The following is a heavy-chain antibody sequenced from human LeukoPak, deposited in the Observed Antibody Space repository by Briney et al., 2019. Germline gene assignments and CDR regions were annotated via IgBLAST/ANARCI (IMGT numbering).Heavy chain of an antibody. CDR2: IYYSGNT. J-gene: IGHJ6*02. Sequence: PSETLSLTCTVSGGSISSSSYYWGWIRQPPGKGLEWIGSIYYSGNTYYNPSLQSRVTISVDTSKNQFSLRLRSVTAADTAVYYCARRPGRYYGMDVWGQGTTVTVSS. CDR1: GGSISSSSYY. CDR3: ARRPGRYYGMDV. V-gene: IGHV4-39*01.